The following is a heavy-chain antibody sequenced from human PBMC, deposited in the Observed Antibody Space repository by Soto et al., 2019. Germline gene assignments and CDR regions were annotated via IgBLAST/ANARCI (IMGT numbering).Heavy chain of an antibody. CDR1: CDTFNFYS. CDR3: ATSYGWGCRAFDY. D-gene: IGHD3-10*01. J-gene: IGHJ4*02. Sequence: QVQLVQSGAEVKSPGSSVKVSCKASCDTFNFYSINWVRQAPGLGLEWMGRVNPIVSMSNYAKRFQGRVTMTAEKSTSTAYMELSGLRSEITAIYYCATSYGWGCRAFDYWGQGALVTVSS. V-gene: IGHV1-69*04. CDR2: VNPIVSMS.